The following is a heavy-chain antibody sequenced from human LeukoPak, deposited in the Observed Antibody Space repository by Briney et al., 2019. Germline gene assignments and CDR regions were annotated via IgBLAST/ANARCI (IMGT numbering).Heavy chain of an antibody. D-gene: IGHD1-26*01. V-gene: IGHV5-51*01. Sequence: GESLKISCKGSGYSFTGYWIGWLRQMPGKGLEWMGIIYPGDSDTRYSPSFQGQVTISADKSISTAYLQWSSLKASDTAMYYCARPVGATTEPFDYWGQGTLVTVSS. J-gene: IGHJ4*02. CDR3: ARPVGATTEPFDY. CDR1: GYSFTGYW. CDR2: IYPGDSDT.